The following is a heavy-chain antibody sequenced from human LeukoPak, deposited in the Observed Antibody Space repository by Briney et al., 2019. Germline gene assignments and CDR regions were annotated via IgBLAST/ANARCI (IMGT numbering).Heavy chain of an antibody. V-gene: IGHV3-74*01. J-gene: IGHJ4*02. D-gene: IGHD3-3*01. CDR3: AKDHYWSIDY. Sequence: QPGGSLRLSCAASGFYFSSNWMHWVRHAPGQGLVWVSRIKGDGISTNYADSVKGRFTISRDIAKNTLYLQMNSLRAEDTGVYYCAKDHYWSIDYWGRGTLVTVSS. CDR1: GFYFSSNW. CDR2: IKGDGIST.